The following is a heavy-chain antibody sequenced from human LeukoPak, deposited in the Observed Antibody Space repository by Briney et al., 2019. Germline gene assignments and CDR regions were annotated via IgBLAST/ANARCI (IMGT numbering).Heavy chain of an antibody. V-gene: IGHV3-9*03. CDR2: ISWNSGSI. D-gene: IGHD1-26*01. Sequence: QSGRSLRLSCAASGFTFDDYAMHWVRQAPGKGLEWVSGISWNSGSIGYADSVKGRFTISRDNAKNSLYLQMNSLRAEDMALYYCAKDRSSVSVTSFDYWGQGTLVTVSS. J-gene: IGHJ4*02. CDR3: AKDRSSVSVTSFDY. CDR1: GFTFDDYA.